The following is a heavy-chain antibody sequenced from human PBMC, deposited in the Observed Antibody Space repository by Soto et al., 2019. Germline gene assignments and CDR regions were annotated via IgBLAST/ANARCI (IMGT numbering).Heavy chain of an antibody. CDR2: ISSNGGST. J-gene: IGHJ4*02. CDR1: GFTFSSYA. CDR3: ARVGSYYYGSGNEPYFDY. D-gene: IGHD3-10*01. Sequence: PGGSLRLSCAASGFTFSSYAMHWVRQAPGKGLEYVSAISSNGGSTYYANSVKGRFTISRDNSKNTLYLQMGSLRAEDMAVYYCARVGSYYYGSGNEPYFDYWGQGTLVTVSS. V-gene: IGHV3-64*01.